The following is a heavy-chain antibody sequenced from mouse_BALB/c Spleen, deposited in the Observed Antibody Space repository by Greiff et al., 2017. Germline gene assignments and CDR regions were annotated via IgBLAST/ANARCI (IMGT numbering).Heavy chain of an antibody. D-gene: IGHD3-1*01. CDR2: IDPENGNT. Sequence: VQLQQSGAELVRPGALVKLSCKASGFTIKDYYMHWVKQRPEQGLEWIGWIDPENGNTIYDPKFQGKASITADTSSNTAYLQLSSLTSEDTAVYYCARAGYYSFAYWGQGTLVTVSA. CDR1: GFTIKDYY. V-gene: IGHV14-1*02. CDR3: ARAGYYSFAY. J-gene: IGHJ3*01.